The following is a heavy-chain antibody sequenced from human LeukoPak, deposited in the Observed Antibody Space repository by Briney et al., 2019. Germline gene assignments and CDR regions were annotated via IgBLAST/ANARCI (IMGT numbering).Heavy chain of an antibody. V-gene: IGHV3-33*01. Sequence: GRSLRLSCAASGFTFSSYGMHWVRQAPGKGLEWVAVIWYDGSNKYYADSVKGRFTISRDNSKNTLYLQMNSLRAEDTAVYYCASGDGYNSNFFDYWGQGTLVTVSS. CDR2: IWYDGSNK. J-gene: IGHJ4*02. CDR3: ASGDGYNSNFFDY. D-gene: IGHD5-24*01. CDR1: GFTFSSYG.